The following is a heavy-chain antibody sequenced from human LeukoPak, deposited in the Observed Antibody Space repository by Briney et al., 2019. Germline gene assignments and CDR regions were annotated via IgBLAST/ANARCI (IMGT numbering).Heavy chain of an antibody. Sequence: GGSLRLSCAASGFTFSNACMSWVRQAPGKGLEWVGRIKSKTDGGTTDYAAPVKGRFTVSRDDSKNTLYLQMNSLKTEDTAVYYCTTGYCSSSSCHRSLYFDYWGQGTLVTVSS. CDR3: TTGYCSSSSCHRSLYFDY. CDR1: GFTFSNAC. J-gene: IGHJ4*02. D-gene: IGHD2-2*01. CDR2: IKSKTDGGTT. V-gene: IGHV3-15*01.